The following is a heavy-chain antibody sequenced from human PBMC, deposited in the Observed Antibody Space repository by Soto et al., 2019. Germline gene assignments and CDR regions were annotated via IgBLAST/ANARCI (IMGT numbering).Heavy chain of an antibody. V-gene: IGHV4-59*01. CDR1: GCPITHYY. D-gene: IGHD1-26*01. Sequence: XETLGLTYTVAGCPITHYYWSWIRQTPGKGLEWVWSAHYSGSTQYNPSLKSRVTTSLNTSKNQISLNLTSVTAADTAVYYCARWGLGARFDYWGHGNLVTVSS. CDR2: AHYSGST. J-gene: IGHJ4*03. CDR3: ARWGLGARFDY.